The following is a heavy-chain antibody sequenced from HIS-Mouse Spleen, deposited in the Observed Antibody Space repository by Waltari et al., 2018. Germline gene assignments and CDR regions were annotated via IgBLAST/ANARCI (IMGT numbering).Heavy chain of an antibody. V-gene: IGHV3-53*01. Sequence: EVQLVESGGGLIQPGGSLRLSCAASGFTASSNYLRWVRQAPGKGLEWVSVIYSGGSTYYADSVKGRFTISRDNSKNTLYLQMNSLRAEDTAVYYCAGGVGSSWHYFDYWGQGTLVTVSS. J-gene: IGHJ4*02. CDR3: AGGVGSSWHYFDY. CDR1: GFTASSNY. CDR2: IYSGGST. D-gene: IGHD6-13*01.